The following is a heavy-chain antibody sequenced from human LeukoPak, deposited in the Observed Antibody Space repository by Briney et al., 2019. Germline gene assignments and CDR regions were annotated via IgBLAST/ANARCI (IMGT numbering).Heavy chain of an antibody. V-gene: IGHV3-11*01. CDR3: ARGLAANDWFDP. CDR1: GFTFSDYY. D-gene: IGHD2-15*01. CDR2: ISASSGTR. Sequence: GGSLRLSCAASGFTFSDYYMNWIRQAPGKGLEWLSYISASSGTRYYADSMKGRFTISRDNAKDSLYLQMNSLRAEDTAVYYCARGLAANDWFDPWGQGTLVTVSS. J-gene: IGHJ5*02.